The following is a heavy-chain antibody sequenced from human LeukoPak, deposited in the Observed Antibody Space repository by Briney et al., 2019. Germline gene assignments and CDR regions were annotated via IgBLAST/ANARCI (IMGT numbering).Heavy chain of an antibody. CDR3: ARTRGFYYYYYIDV. D-gene: IGHD5-12*01. Sequence: SETLSLTCTVSGGSISSSSYYWGWLRQPPGKGGEWVGSMYYSGSTYYNPSLKSRVTISVDTSKNQFSLKLSSVTAADTAVYYCARTRGFYYYYYIDVWGKGTTVTVSS. CDR2: MYYSGST. V-gene: IGHV4-39*07. CDR1: GGSISSSSYY. J-gene: IGHJ6*03.